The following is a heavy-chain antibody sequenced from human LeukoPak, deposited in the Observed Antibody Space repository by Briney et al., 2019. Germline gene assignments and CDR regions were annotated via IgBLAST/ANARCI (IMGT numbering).Heavy chain of an antibody. CDR2: ISPSGDIT. CDR3: AKSGYNRFDY. J-gene: IGHJ4*02. D-gene: IGHD5-24*01. Sequence: GGSLRLSCAASGFTFRKHGMNWVRQAPGKGLEWVSGISPSGDITYYADSVKGRFTISRDNSKNTLYLQMNSLRAEDTAVYYCAKSGYNRFDYWGQGTLVTVSS. V-gene: IGHV3-23*01. CDR1: GFTFRKHG.